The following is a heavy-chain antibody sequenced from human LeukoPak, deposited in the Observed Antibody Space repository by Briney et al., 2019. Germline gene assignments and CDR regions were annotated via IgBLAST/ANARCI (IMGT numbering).Heavy chain of an antibody. Sequence: GASVKVSCKASGYTFTSYGISWVRQAPGQGLEWMGWISAYNGNTNYAQKLQGRVTMTTDTSTSTAYMELRSLRSDDTAVYYCASTNYYDSSGYYYRHYYFDYWGQGTLVTVSS. CDR3: ASTNYYDSSGYYYRHYYFDY. V-gene: IGHV1-18*01. D-gene: IGHD3-22*01. CDR2: ISAYNGNT. CDR1: GYTFTSYG. J-gene: IGHJ4*02.